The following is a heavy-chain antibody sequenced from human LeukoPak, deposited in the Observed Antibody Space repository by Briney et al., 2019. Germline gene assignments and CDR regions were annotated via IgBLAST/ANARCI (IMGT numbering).Heavy chain of an antibody. CDR1: GYTFTNYD. V-gene: IGHV1-8*01. J-gene: IGHJ4*02. Sequence: GTSVTVSCKTSGYTFTNYDINWVRQATGQGLEWMGWMSPNSGNTGYAQKFQGRVTMTRDTSINTAYMELNSLRSEDTAVYFCASNPPRTGDFNYWGQGALVTVSS. CDR3: ASNPPRTGDFNY. CDR2: MSPNSGNT. D-gene: IGHD7-27*01.